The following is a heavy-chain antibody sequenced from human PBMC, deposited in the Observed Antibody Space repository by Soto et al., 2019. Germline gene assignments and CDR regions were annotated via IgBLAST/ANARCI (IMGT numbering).Heavy chain of an antibody. CDR1: GFTFSNYA. Sequence: EVQLLESGGGLVQPGGSLRLSCVGSGFTFSNYAINWVRQSPRKGLEWVSAISGSGDTTYYADSVKGRFTISRENSKNTLYLQMNSLTADDTAVYYCAKDLSPSTGSYYGYFDYWGQGTLVTVSS. D-gene: IGHD1-26*01. CDR2: ISGSGDTT. V-gene: IGHV3-23*01. J-gene: IGHJ4*02. CDR3: AKDLSPSTGSYYGYFDY.